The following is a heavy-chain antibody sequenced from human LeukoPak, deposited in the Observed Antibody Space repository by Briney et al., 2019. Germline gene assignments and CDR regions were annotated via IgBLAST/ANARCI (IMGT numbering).Heavy chain of an antibody. CDR1: GFTFSDYY. Sequence: GGSLRLSCAASGFTFSDYYMSWIRQAPGKGLEWVSYISSSGSTIYYADSVKGRFTISRDNAKNSLYLQMNSLSAEDTAVYYCARAPQGGDFWSGYFPEGFDYWGQGTLVTVSS. J-gene: IGHJ4*02. CDR2: ISSSGSTI. CDR3: ARAPQGGDFWSGYFPEGFDY. V-gene: IGHV3-11*01. D-gene: IGHD3-3*01.